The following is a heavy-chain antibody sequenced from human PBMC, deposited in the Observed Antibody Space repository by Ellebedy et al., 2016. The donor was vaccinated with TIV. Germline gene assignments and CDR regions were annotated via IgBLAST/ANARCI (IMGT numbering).Heavy chain of an antibody. CDR3: AKGDGVNSAVPDS. CDR1: GGSISGFY. CDR2: IDYGGGT. V-gene: IGHV4-59*01. D-gene: IGHD4-23*01. Sequence: MPSETLSLTCTVSGGSISGFYWTWIRQPPGKGLEWIGYIDYGGGTNYNPSLKSRVTISADTSKNQFSLKLNSVTAADTAVYYCAKGDGVNSAVPDSWGQGTLVTVSS. J-gene: IGHJ4*02.